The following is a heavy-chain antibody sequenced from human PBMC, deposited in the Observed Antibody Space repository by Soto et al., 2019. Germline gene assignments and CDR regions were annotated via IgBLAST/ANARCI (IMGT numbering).Heavy chain of an antibody. CDR3: ARFLVIAAADY. V-gene: IGHV3-30-3*01. CDR1: GFTFSSYA. D-gene: IGHD6-13*01. Sequence: GGSLRLSCAASGFTFSSYAMHWVRQAPGKGLEWVAVISYDGSNKYYADSVKGRFTISRDNSKNTLYLQMNSLRAEDTAVYYWARFLVIAAADYWGQGTLVTVSS. CDR2: ISYDGSNK. J-gene: IGHJ4*02.